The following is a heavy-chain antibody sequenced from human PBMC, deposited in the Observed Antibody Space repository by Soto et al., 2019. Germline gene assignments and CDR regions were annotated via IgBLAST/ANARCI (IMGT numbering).Heavy chain of an antibody. CDR3: ARGDYYDSSGYPIPDY. J-gene: IGHJ4*02. V-gene: IGHV3-21*01. D-gene: IGHD3-22*01. CDR1: GFTFSSYS. Sequence: PGGTLRLSCAASGFTFSSYSMNWVRQAPGKGLEWVSSISSSSYIYYADSVKGRFTISRDNAKNSLYLQMNSLRAEDTAVYYCARGDYYDSSGYPIPDYWGQGTLVTVSS. CDR2: ISSSSYI.